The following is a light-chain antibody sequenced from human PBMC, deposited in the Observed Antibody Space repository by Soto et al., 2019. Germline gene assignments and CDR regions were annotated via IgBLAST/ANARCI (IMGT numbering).Light chain of an antibody. V-gene: IGLV2-11*01. CDR1: SSDVGGYNY. CDR2: DVS. Sequence: QSVVTQPRSVSGSPGQSGTISCTGTSSDVGGYNYVSWFQQHPCKPLKLMIYDVSKRPSGVPDRFSGSKSGNTAYLTISGLQAEDEADYYCCSYAGSYTYVFGTGTKVTV. CDR3: CSYAGSYTYV. J-gene: IGLJ1*01.